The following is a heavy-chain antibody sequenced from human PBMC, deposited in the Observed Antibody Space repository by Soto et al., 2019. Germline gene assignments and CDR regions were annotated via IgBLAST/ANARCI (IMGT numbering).Heavy chain of an antibody. Sequence: SETLCLTFTVSCCSISSGTNYCVWIRQPAGKGLEWIGSIYYSGSTYYNPSLKSRVTRSVDTSKNQFSLKLGSVTAADTAVFYCAIDSYCFTTNCYDPDAFDIWGEGTMVT. J-gene: IGHJ3*02. CDR1: CCSISSGTNY. D-gene: IGHD2-2*01. V-gene: IGHV4-39*01. CDR2: IYYSGST. CDR3: AIDSYCFTTNCYDPDAFDI.